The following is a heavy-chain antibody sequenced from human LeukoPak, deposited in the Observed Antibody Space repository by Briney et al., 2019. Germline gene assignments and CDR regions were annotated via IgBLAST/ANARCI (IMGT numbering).Heavy chain of an antibody. V-gene: IGHV3-21*06. J-gene: IGHJ6*02. CDR1: GFTFSSYT. CDR2: VSSSDTYI. D-gene: IGHD6-6*01. Sequence: GGSLRLSCAASGFTFSSYTMNWVREAPGKGLEWVASVSSSDTYIYYADSVKGRFTISRDNARSSLYLQMNSLRAEDTAVYYCAKHSSSSNSYYGMDIWGQGTTVTVSS. CDR3: AKHSSSSNSYYGMDI.